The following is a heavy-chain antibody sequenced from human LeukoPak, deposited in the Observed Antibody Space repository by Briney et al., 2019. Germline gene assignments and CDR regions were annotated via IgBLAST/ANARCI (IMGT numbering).Heavy chain of an antibody. CDR2: IYYSGST. CDR1: GGSISSGGYY. Sequence: SETLSLTCTVSGGSISSGGYYWGWIRQPPGKGLEWIGSIYYSGSTYYNPSLKSRVTISVDTSKNQFSLKLSSVTAADTAVYYCARDLGVAAAGTRAFDIWGQGTMVTVSS. V-gene: IGHV4-39*07. CDR3: ARDLGVAAAGTRAFDI. J-gene: IGHJ3*02. D-gene: IGHD6-13*01.